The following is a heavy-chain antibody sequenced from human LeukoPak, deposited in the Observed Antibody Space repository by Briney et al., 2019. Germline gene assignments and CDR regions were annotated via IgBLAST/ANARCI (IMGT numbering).Heavy chain of an antibody. V-gene: IGHV4-59*01. J-gene: IGHJ3*02. Sequence: SETLSLTCTVSGGSMSTYYWSWIRQPPGKGLEWIGYIYYSGSTNYNPSLKSRVTISVDTSKNQFSLKLSSATAADTAVYYCTRGPVEYCSGGSCYDAFDIWGQGTLVTDSS. CDR3: TRGPVEYCSGGSCYDAFDI. D-gene: IGHD2-15*01. CDR2: IYYSGST. CDR1: GGSMSTYY.